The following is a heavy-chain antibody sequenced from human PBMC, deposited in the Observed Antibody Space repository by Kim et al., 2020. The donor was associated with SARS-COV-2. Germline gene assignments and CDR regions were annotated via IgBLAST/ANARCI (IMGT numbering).Heavy chain of an antibody. CDR1: GFTFSSYA. Sequence: GGSLRLSCSASGFTFSSYAMHWVRQAPGKGLEYVSAISSNGGSTYYADSVKGRFTISRDNSKNTLYLQMSSLRAEDTAVYYCVKNSLGRPPKGLLWFGETHYGMDVWGQGTTVTVSS. D-gene: IGHD3-10*01. CDR2: ISSNGGST. V-gene: IGHV3-64D*09. CDR3: VKNSLGRPPKGLLWFGETHYGMDV. J-gene: IGHJ6*02.